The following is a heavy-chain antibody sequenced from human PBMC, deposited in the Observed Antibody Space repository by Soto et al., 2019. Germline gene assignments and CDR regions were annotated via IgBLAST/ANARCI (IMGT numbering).Heavy chain of an antibody. CDR1: GYTLTELS. CDR3: ATILVVAATHYYYGMDV. CDR2: FDPEDGET. J-gene: IGHJ6*02. Sequence: ASVKVSCKVSGYTLTELSMHWVRQAPGKGLEWMGGFDPEDGETIYAQKFQGRVTMTEDTSTDTAYMELSSLRSEDTAVYYCATILVVAATHYYYGMDVWGQGTTVTVSS. V-gene: IGHV1-24*01. D-gene: IGHD2-15*01.